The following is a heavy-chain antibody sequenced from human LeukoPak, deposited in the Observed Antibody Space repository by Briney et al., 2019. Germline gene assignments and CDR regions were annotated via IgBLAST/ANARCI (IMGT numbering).Heavy chain of an antibody. Sequence: GGSLRLSCAASGFTFSSYGMHWVRQAPGKGLEWVAVISYDGSNKYYADSVKGRFTISIDNSKNTLYLQMNSLRAEDTAVYYCARRAGAYTHPYDYWGQGTLVTVSS. CDR2: ISYDGSNK. V-gene: IGHV3-30*03. CDR3: ARRAGAYTHPYDY. CDR1: GFTFSSYG. D-gene: IGHD3-16*01. J-gene: IGHJ4*02.